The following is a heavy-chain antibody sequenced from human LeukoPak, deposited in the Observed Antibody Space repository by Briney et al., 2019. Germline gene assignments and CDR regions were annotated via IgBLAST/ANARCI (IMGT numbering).Heavy chain of an antibody. CDR2: ISTYNGNT. J-gene: IGHJ4*02. CDR3: ARVDEDGFDY. CDR1: GYTFSSYG. V-gene: IGHV1-18*01. Sequence: PWASVKVSCKGSGYTFSSYGISWVRQAPGQGLEWMGWISTYNGNTNYAQELQGRVTMTTDTSTSTAYMELRSLRSDDTAVYYCARVDEDGFDYWGQGTLVTVSS.